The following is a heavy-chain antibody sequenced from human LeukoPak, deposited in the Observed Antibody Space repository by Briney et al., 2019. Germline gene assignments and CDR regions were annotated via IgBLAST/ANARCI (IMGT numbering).Heavy chain of an antibody. CDR3: ARDKGGYDNAFVY. V-gene: IGHV1-18*01. CDR2: IDPYNVNR. CDR1: GYSFISYG. Sequence: ASVKVSCKASGYSFISYGISWVRQAPGQGLEWMGWIDPYNVNRNYVQKFQGRVTMTTDTSTTTAYMELGSLTSDDTGVYYCARDKGGYDNAFVYWRQGTLVTVSS. D-gene: IGHD3-9*01. J-gene: IGHJ4*02.